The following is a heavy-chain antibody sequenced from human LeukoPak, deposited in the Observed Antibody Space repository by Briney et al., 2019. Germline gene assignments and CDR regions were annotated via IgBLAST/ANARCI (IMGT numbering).Heavy chain of an antibody. CDR2: IVPIFGTA. V-gene: IGHV1-69*05. CDR1: GGTFSSYA. CDR3: ARAPWGYCSGGSCYGGQYYYYYYYMDV. D-gene: IGHD2-15*01. J-gene: IGHJ6*03. Sequence: ASVKVSCKASGGTFSSYAISWVQQAPGQGLEWMGGIVPIFGTANYAQKFQGRVTITTDESTSTAYMELSSLRSEDTAVYYCARAPWGYCSGGSCYGGQYYYYYYYMDVWGKGTTVTVSS.